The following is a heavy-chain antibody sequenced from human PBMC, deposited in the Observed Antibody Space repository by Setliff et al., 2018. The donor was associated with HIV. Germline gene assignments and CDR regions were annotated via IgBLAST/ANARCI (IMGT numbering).Heavy chain of an antibody. CDR3: AGDFGGYCSSMSCPGLFDP. Sequence: ASVKVSCKASGGTFSNYGISWVRQAPGQGLEWMGGIIPISGTANYAQKFQGRVTITTDESTSTAYMELSGLRSEDTAVYYCAGDFGGYCSSMSCPGLFDPWGQGTLVTVSS. J-gene: IGHJ5*02. V-gene: IGHV1-69*05. CDR1: GGTFSNYG. D-gene: IGHD2-2*01. CDR2: IIPISGTA.